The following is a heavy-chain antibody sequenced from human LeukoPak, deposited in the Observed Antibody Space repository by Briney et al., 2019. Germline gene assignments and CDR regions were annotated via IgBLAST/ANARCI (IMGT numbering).Heavy chain of an antibody. CDR3: AKDFFSSGWSFDS. CDR2: ISGSGGST. Sequence: GGSLRLSCATSGFTFSSYAMSWVRQAPGKGLEWVSVISGSGGSTNYADSVKGRFTISRDNSKNTLYLQVNSLRAEDTAIYYCAKDFFSSGWSFDSWGRGTLVTVSS. CDR1: GFTFSSYA. V-gene: IGHV3-23*01. D-gene: IGHD6-19*01. J-gene: IGHJ5*01.